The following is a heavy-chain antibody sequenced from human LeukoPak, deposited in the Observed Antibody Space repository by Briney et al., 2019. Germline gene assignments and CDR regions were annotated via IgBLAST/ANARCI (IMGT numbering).Heavy chain of an antibody. Sequence: SETLSLTCTVSGGSISSSSYYWGWIRQPPGKGLEWIGSIYYSGSTYYNPSLKSRVTISVDTSKNRFSLKLSSVTAADTAVYYCASTIAAAGGGNYWGQGTLVTVSS. CDR2: IYYSGST. CDR3: ASTIAAAGGGNY. V-gene: IGHV4-39*01. D-gene: IGHD6-13*01. J-gene: IGHJ4*02. CDR1: GGSISSSSYY.